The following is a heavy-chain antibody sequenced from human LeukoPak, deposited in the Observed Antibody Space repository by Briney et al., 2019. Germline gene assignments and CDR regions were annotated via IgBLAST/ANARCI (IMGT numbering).Heavy chain of an antibody. CDR3: ARHDTGYCSSTSCSDFDY. V-gene: IGHV4-39*01. D-gene: IGHD2-2*03. J-gene: IGHJ4*02. CDR1: GGSISSSSYY. CDR2: IYYSGST. Sequence: PSETPSLTCTVSGGSISSSSYYWGWIRQPPGKGLEWIGSIYYSGSTYYNPSLKSRVTISVDTSKNQFSLKLSSVTAADTAVYYCARHDTGYCSSTSCSDFDYWGQGTLVTVSS.